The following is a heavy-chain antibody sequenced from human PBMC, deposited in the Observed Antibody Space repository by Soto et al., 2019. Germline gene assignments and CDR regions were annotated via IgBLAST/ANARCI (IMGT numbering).Heavy chain of an antibody. J-gene: IGHJ6*02. V-gene: IGHV3-23*01. Sequence: GALRLSGVASVFTFDSCGMNWVRQAPGKGLEWVAGVSPHAANTYYADSVRGRFIISRDDSRKTVSLDMNSLRGEDSAVYYCARVGGWNSGMDVWGQGTTVTVSS. CDR1: VFTFDSCG. D-gene: IGHD3-16*01. CDR2: VSPHAANT. CDR3: ARVGGWNSGMDV.